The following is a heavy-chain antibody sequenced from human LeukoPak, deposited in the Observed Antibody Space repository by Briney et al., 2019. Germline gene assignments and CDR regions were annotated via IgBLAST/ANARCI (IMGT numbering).Heavy chain of an antibody. V-gene: IGHV3-9*01. Sequence: PGRSLRLSCAASGFTFDDYAMHWVRQAPGKGLEWVSGISWNSGSIGYADSVKGRFTISRDNAKNSLYLQMNSLRAEDTAVYYCAGLGGSYYHLDYWGQGTLVTVSS. J-gene: IGHJ4*02. CDR2: ISWNSGSI. CDR3: AGLGGSYYHLDY. CDR1: GFTFDDYA. D-gene: IGHD1-26*01.